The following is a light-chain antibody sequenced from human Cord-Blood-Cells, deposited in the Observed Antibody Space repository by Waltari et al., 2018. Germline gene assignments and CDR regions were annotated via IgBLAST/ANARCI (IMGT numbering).Light chain of an antibody. Sequence: SYELTQPPSVSVSPGQTATTTCSGDTLGEKYACWYQQKPGQSPVLVIYQDSKRPSGIPERFSGSNSGNTATLTISGTQAMDEADYYCQAWDSSTVVFGGGTKLTVL. CDR2: QDS. CDR1: TLGEKY. V-gene: IGLV3-1*01. CDR3: QAWDSSTVV. J-gene: IGLJ2*01.